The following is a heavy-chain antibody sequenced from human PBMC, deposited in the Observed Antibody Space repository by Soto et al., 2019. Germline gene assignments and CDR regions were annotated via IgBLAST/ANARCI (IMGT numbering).Heavy chain of an antibody. Sequence: VQQVESGGGLVKPGGSLRLSCAASGFTFSDYDMTWIRQAAGKGLEWVSYISTSGNIKYYAESVEGRFTISRDNAKNSLYLQMNSLRADDTAVYFCARNGGTFDPWGQGTLVTVSS. D-gene: IGHD3-16*01. CDR3: ARNGGTFDP. CDR1: GFTFSDYD. V-gene: IGHV3-11*01. J-gene: IGHJ5*02. CDR2: ISTSGNIK.